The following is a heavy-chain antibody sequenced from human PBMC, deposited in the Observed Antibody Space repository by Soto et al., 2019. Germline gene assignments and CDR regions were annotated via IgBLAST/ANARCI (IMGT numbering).Heavy chain of an antibody. J-gene: IGHJ6*02. V-gene: IGHV3-23*01. CDR2: ISDGGTST. CDR1: GFTFDSYA. Sequence: GGSLRLSCVASGFTFDSYAMNWIRQAPGKGMEWVSVISDGGTSTYYSDSVKGRCTVSRDNSRNTMNLHMNTLSDDDAGVYSCTKERLDYDFLIVPAPNSIGLDVSGQGTTVTVSS. D-gene: IGHD2-2*01. CDR3: TKERLDYDFLIVPAPNSIGLDV.